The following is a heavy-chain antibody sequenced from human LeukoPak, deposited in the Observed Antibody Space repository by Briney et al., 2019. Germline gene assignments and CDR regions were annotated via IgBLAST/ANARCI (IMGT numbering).Heavy chain of an antibody. CDR3: ARGYSSSAMGGYYMDV. Sequence: APVNVSCKASGYTFTGYCMHWVRQAPGQGLEWMGWINPNSGGTNYAQKFQGRVTMTRDTSISTAYMGLSRLRSDDTAVYYCARGYSSSAMGGYYMDVWGKGTTVTISS. CDR2: INPNSGGT. V-gene: IGHV1-2*02. CDR1: GYTFTGYC. D-gene: IGHD6-13*01. J-gene: IGHJ6*03.